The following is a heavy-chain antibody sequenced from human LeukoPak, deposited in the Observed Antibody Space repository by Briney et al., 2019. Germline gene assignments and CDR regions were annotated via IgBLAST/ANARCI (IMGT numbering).Heavy chain of an antibody. J-gene: IGHJ4*02. CDR1: GYTFTGYY. CDR2: INPNSGGT. D-gene: IGHD6-13*01. CDR3: ARVAAAGTKCFDY. V-gene: IGHV1-2*06. Sequence: ASVNVSCTASGYTFTGYYMHWVRQAPGQGLEWMGRINPNSGGTNYAQKFQGRVTMTRDTSISTAYMELSRLRSDDTAVYYCARVAAAGTKCFDYWGQGTLVTVSS.